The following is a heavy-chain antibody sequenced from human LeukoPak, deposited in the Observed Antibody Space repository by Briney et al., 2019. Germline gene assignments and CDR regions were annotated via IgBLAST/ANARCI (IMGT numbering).Heavy chain of an antibody. CDR1: GFTFSTYT. V-gene: IGHV3-21*01. D-gene: IGHD1-26*01. Sequence: GGSLRLSCAASGFTFSTYTMNWVRQAPGKGLEWVSSITSSGTYIYYADSVKGRFTISRDNAQTSLYLQMHSLRAEDTAMYYCARDRLRATGPYYYYGMDVWGQGTTVTVSS. CDR2: ITSSGTYI. J-gene: IGHJ6*02. CDR3: ARDRLRATGPYYYYGMDV.